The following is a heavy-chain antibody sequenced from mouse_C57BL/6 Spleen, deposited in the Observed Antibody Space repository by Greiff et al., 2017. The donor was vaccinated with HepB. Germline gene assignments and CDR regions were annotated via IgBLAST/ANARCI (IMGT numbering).Heavy chain of an antibody. CDR3: AREGGGYYVSSFAY. CDR2: ISYDGSN. D-gene: IGHD2-3*01. V-gene: IGHV3-6*01. Sequence: ESGPGLVKPSQSLSLTCSVTGYSITSGYYWNWIRQFPGNKLEWMGYISYDGSNNYNPSLKNRISITRDTSKNQFFLKLNSVTTEDTATYYCAREGGGYYVSSFAYWGQGTLVTVSA. CDR1: GYSITSGYY. J-gene: IGHJ3*01.